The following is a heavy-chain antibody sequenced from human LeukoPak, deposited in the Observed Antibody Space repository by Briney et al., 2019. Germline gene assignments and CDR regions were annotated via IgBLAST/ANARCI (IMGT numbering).Heavy chain of an antibody. V-gene: IGHV4-34*01. D-gene: IGHD6-19*01. CDR3: ARGRRESRGWRVDS. CDR1: GGSFSGYY. Sequence: PSETLSLTCAVYGGSFSGYYWTWVRQPPGKGLEWIGEINHSRSTNYNPSLKSRVTISVDTSTNQFSLRLSSLTAADTAVYYCARGRRESRGWRVDSWGQGTLVTVSS. J-gene: IGHJ4*02. CDR2: INHSRST.